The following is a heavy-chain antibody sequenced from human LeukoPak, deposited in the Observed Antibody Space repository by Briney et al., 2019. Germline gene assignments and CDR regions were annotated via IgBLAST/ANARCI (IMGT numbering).Heavy chain of an antibody. D-gene: IGHD6-13*01. CDR1: GGSISSYY. CDR3: ARCNSGTDRSGIAAATDPNNWFDP. J-gene: IGHJ5*02. V-gene: IGHV4-4*07. CDR2: IYASGST. Sequence: SETLSLTCTVSGGSISSYYWSWIRQPAGKGLEWIRRIYASGSTNDNPSLKSRVTLSVDTSKNQFSLKLSSVTAADTAVYYCARCNSGTDRSGIAAATDPNNWFDPWGQGTLVTVSS.